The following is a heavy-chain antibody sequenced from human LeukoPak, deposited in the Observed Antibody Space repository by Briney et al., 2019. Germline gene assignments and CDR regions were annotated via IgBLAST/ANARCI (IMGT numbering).Heavy chain of an antibody. CDR1: GFTFSSYA. Sequence: GSLRLSCAASGFTFSSYAMHWVRQAPGKGLEWVAVISYDGSNKYYADSVKGRFTISRDNSKNTLYLQMNSLRAEDTAVYYCAKDLSDGYNSAFDYWGQGTLVTVSS. J-gene: IGHJ4*02. CDR3: AKDLSDGYNSAFDY. V-gene: IGHV3-30-3*01. D-gene: IGHD5-12*01. CDR2: ISYDGSNK.